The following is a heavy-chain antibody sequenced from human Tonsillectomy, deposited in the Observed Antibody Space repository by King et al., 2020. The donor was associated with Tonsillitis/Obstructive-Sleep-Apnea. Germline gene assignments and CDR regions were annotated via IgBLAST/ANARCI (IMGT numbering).Heavy chain of an antibody. CDR3: ARDRREYAFWKAFDY. V-gene: IGHV3-21*01. D-gene: IGHD3-3*01. CDR1: GFTFSSYT. J-gene: IGHJ4*02. Sequence: VQLVESGGGLVKPGGSLRLSCAASGFTFSSYTMNWVRQAPGKGLEWVSSISSSSSYIYYVDSVKGRFTISRDNAKNSLYLQMNSLRAEDTAVYYCARDRREYAFWKAFDYWGQGTLVTVSS. CDR2: ISSSSSYI.